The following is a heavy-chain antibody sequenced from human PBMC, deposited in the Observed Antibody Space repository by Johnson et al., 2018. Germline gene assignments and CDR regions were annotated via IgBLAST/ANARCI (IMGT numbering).Heavy chain of an antibody. CDR2: ISYDGSNK. Sequence: QVQLVESGGGVVQPGRSLRLSCAVSGFTFSSYDMHWVRQAPGKGLEWVAVISYDGSNKYYADSVKGRFTISRDNSKNTLYLQMTSLKAEGTAGYYCAKGGGPMGYCSRTTCPNDYYYDMDVWGQGTTVTVSS. CDR3: AKGGGPMGYCSRTTCPNDYYYDMDV. CDR1: GFTFSSYD. D-gene: IGHD2-2*01. V-gene: IGHV3-30*18. J-gene: IGHJ6*02.